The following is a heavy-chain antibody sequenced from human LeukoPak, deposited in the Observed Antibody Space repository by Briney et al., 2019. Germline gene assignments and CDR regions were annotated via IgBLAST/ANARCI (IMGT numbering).Heavy chain of an antibody. CDR2: IGHAGSPA. CDR1: GFTFSSHS. CDR3: ARDQTPYCSRDCYCATDL. J-gene: IGHJ3*01. D-gene: IGHD2-21*01. V-gene: IGHV3-48*01. Sequence: GGSLRLSCEASGFTFSSHSMTRVRQAPGKTLEWISYIGHAGSPAHYADSVRGRFTISRDNARNSLYLQMNSLTVEDTAVYYCARDQTPYCSRDCYCATDLWGRGTLVTVSS.